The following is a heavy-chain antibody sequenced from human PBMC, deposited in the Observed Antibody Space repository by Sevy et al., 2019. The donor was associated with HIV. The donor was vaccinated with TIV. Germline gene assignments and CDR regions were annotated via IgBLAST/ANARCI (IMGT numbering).Heavy chain of an antibody. CDR2: VSYDGSNK. D-gene: IGHD3-3*01. V-gene: IGHV3-30-3*01. J-gene: IGHJ4*02. Sequence: GGSLRLSCAASGLTFSSHAMNWIRQAPGKGLEWVAFVSYDGSNKYYADSVKGRFTISRDNSKNTMYLQMNSLRAEDTAVYYCARDGNTLSFWSGYYCDYWGQRTLVTVSS. CDR3: ARDGNTLSFWSGYYCDY. CDR1: GLTFSSHA.